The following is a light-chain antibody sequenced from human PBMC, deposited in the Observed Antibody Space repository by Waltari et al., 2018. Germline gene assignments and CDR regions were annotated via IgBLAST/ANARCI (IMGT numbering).Light chain of an antibody. CDR3: QQSFSSPMCT. J-gene: IGKJ2*02. CDR1: QFIGTY. CDR2: GAS. Sequence: DIQMTQSPSSLSESIGGRVTITCRANQFIGTYLNWYQQKPGRAPKLLIYGASSLQSWVPPRFRGSGSGTEFSLIISNLQPEDFATYYCQQSFSSPMCTFGQGTRLEI. V-gene: IGKV1-39*01.